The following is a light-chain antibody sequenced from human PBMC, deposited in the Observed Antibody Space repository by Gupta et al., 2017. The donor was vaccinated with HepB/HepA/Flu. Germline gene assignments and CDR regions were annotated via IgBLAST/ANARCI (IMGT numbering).Light chain of an antibody. CDR3: QQYNSSPFT. CDR2: KAS. V-gene: IGKV1-5*03. J-gene: IGKJ5*01. Sequence: DIQMTQSPSTLSASLGDRVTITCRASQSISSWLAWYQQKPGKAPKLLIYKASSVESGVPSRFSGSGSGTEFTLTISSLQPDDFANYYCQQYNSSPFTFGQGTPVDIK. CDR1: QSISSW.